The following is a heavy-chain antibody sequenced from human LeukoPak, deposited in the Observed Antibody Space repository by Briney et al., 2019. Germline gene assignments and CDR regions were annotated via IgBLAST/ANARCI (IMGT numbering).Heavy chain of an antibody. D-gene: IGHD3-10*01. CDR1: GFTFSSYG. Sequence: GRSLRLSCAVSGFTFSSYGMHWVRQAPGKGLEWVAVISFDGSNKYYAESVKGRFTISRDNSKNTLYLQMNSLRAEDTAVYYCAKERRVSMVRNGMDVWGKGTTVTVSS. J-gene: IGHJ6*04. CDR3: AKERRVSMVRNGMDV. V-gene: IGHV3-30*18. CDR2: ISFDGSNK.